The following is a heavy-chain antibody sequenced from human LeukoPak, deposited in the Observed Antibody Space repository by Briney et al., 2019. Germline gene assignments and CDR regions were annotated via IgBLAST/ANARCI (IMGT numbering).Heavy chain of an antibody. CDR2: IYYSGST. V-gene: IGHV4-39*01. CDR3: ARHELQALGATTWFDP. J-gene: IGHJ5*02. Sequence: PSETPSLTCTVSGGPISSSSYYWGCIRQPPGKGLEWIGSIYYSGSTYYNPSLKSRVTISVDTSKNQFSLKLSSVTAADTAVYYCARHELQALGATTWFDPWGQGTLVTVSS. CDR1: GGPISSSSYY. D-gene: IGHD5-12*01.